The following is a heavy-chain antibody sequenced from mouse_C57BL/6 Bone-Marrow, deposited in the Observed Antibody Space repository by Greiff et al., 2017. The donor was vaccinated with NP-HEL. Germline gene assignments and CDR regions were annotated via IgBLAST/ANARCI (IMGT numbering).Heavy chain of an antibody. J-gene: IGHJ3*01. CDR3: AYYYGNYGWFAY. CDR1: GYSITSGYY. CDR2: ISYDGSN. Sequence: EVQLQESGPGLVKPSQSLSLTCSVTGYSITSGYYWNWIRQFPGNKLEWMGYISYDGSNNYNPSLKNRISITRDTSKNQFFLKLNSVTTEDTATYYCAYYYGNYGWFAYWGQGTLVTVSA. D-gene: IGHD2-1*01. V-gene: IGHV3-6*01.